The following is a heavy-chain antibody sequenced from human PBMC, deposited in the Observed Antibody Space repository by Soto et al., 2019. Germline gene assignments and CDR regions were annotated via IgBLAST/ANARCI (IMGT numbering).Heavy chain of an antibody. J-gene: IGHJ5*02. Sequence: QVQLQESGPGLVKPSQTLSLTCTVSGGSISSGGYYWSWIRQHPGKGLEWIGYIYYSGSTYYNPSLKSRVTISVDTSQNQFSLKLSSVTAADTAVYYCARGPRGIVVVPAANWFDPWGQGTLVTVSS. D-gene: IGHD2-2*01. CDR2: IYYSGST. V-gene: IGHV4-31*03. CDR1: GGSISSGGYY. CDR3: ARGPRGIVVVPAANWFDP.